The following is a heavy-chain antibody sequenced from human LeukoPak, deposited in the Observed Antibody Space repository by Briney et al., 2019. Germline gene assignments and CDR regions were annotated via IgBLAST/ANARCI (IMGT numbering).Heavy chain of an antibody. Sequence: GGSLRLSCAASESSFRNAWLNWVRQAPGKGLEWVGRIKSKTAGGTTDYAAPVKGRFSISRDDSKNTLYLQMNSLKTEDTAVYYCTGVSFDYWGQGSLDTVSS. V-gene: IGHV3-15*01. CDR1: ESSFRNAW. CDR3: TGVSFDY. CDR2: IKSKTAGGTT. J-gene: IGHJ4*02.